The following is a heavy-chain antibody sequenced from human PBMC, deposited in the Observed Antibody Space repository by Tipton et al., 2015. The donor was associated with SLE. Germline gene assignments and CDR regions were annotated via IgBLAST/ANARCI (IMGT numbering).Heavy chain of an antibody. CDR2: VSTLGST. CDR3: ARVARYRGVAFDI. Sequence: TLSLTCTVSGGSISSGNYFWSWIRQPAGKGLEWIGRVSTLGSTNYNPSLKSRVSISLDTSKNQFSLKLSSVTAADTAVYYCARVARYRGVAFDIWGQGTMVTVSS. CDR1: GGSISSGNYF. V-gene: IGHV4-61*02. D-gene: IGHD3-9*01. J-gene: IGHJ3*02.